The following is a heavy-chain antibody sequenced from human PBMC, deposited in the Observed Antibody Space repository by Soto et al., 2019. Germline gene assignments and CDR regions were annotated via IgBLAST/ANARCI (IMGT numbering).Heavy chain of an antibody. V-gene: IGHV1-46*01. D-gene: IGHD3-22*01. J-gene: IGHJ4*02. CDR2: INPSGGST. Sequence: GASVKVSCKASGYTFTTYYMHWVRQAPGQGLEWMGVINPSGGSTSYAQNFQGRVTMTRDTSASTVYMELSSPRSEDTAVYYCARGGLYYDSRGYFDYWGQGTLVSVSS. CDR3: ARGGLYYDSRGYFDY. CDR1: GYTFTTYY.